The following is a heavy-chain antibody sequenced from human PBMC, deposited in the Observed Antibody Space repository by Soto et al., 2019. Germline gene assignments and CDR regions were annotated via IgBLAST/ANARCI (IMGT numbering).Heavy chain of an antibody. CDR2: IYYTGNT. D-gene: IGHD3-3*01. J-gene: IGHJ4*02. Sequence: SETLSLTCTVSGGSVSSGSYYWSWIRQHPGRGLEWIGYIYYTGNTYYNPSLKSRLAISVDTSKNQFSLKLTSVTAADTAVYYCARDPRSACYHDHWRQGTLVTVS. V-gene: IGHV4-31*03. CDR1: GGSVSSGSYY. CDR3: ARDPRSACYHDH.